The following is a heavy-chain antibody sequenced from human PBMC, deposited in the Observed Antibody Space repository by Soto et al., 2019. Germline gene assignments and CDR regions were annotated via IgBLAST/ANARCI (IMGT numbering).Heavy chain of an antibody. D-gene: IGHD3-3*01. V-gene: IGHV1-8*01. J-gene: IGHJ6*02. CDR3: ARGLGPAYYDFWSGYPYYYGMDV. CDR2: MNPNSGNT. Sequence: ASVKVSCKASGYTFTSYDINWVRQATGQGLEWMGWMNPNSGNTGYAQKFQGRVTMTRSTSISTAYMELSSLRSEDTAVYYCARGLGPAYYDFWSGYPYYYGMDVWGQGTTVTVSS. CDR1: GYTFTSYD.